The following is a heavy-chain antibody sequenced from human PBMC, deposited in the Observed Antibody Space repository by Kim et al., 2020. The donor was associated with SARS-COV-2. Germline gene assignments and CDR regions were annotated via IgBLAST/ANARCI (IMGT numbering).Heavy chain of an antibody. J-gene: IGHJ4*02. CDR3: ATDDPEDIVVVPAQKSIEATQHRGRETTDL. Sequence: GGSLRLSCAASGFTFSSYSMNWVRQAPGKGLEWVSSISSSSSYIYYADSVKGRFTISRDNAKNSLYLQMNSLRAEDTAVYYCATDDPEDIVVVPAQKSIEATQHRGRETTDLWGQGTLVTVSS. CDR2: ISSSSSYI. D-gene: IGHD2-2*01. V-gene: IGHV3-21*01. CDR1: GFTFSSYS.